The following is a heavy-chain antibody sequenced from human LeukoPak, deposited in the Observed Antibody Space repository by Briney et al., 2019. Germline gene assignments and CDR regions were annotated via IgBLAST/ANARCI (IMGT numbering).Heavy chain of an antibody. CDR2: IYTTGNT. J-gene: IGHJ4*02. CDR1: GGSISSYY. V-gene: IGHV4-4*07. D-gene: IGHD3-3*01. Sequence: KPSETLSLTCSVSGGSISSYYWSLIRQPPGEGPEWIGRIYTTGNTDYNPSLKSRVTMSVDTSKNQFSLNLSSVTAADTAVYYCARDARGWRGFDYWGQGTLVTVSS. CDR3: ARDARGWRGFDY.